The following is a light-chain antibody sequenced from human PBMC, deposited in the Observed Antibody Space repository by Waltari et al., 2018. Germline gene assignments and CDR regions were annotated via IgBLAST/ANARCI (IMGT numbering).Light chain of an antibody. CDR3: GTWDSSLSVYV. V-gene: IGLV1-51*01. Sequence: QSVLPQPPSVSAAPGQKVPISCSGSSSNIGGNSVSWYQHLPGTAPKLLIYDNNKRPSGIPDRFSVSKSGTSATLGITGLQTGDEADYYCGTWDSSLSVYVFGTGTKVTAL. J-gene: IGLJ1*01. CDR1: SSNIGGNS. CDR2: DNN.